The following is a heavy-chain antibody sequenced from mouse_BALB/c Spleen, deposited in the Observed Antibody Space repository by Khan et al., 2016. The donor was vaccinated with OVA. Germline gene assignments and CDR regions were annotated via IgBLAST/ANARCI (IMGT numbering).Heavy chain of an antibody. J-gene: IGHJ1*01. CDR3: ARGDTASDWYFDV. CDR2: IHPSDSDT. V-gene: IGHV1-69*02. Sequence: VQLQQSGAELVRPGASVKLSCKASGYSFTSYWMNWVKQRPGQGLEWIGLIHPSDSDTRLNQKFKDKATLTVDKSSSTAYMQLSSPTSEDSAVYYCARGDTASDWYFDVWGAGTTVTVSS. CDR1: GYSFTSYW. D-gene: IGHD6-1*01.